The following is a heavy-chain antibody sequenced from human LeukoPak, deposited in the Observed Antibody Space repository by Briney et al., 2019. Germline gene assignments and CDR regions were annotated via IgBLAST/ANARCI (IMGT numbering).Heavy chain of an antibody. CDR2: INHSGNT. V-gene: IGHV4-34*01. Sequence: PSETLSLTCAVYGGSFSGYYWSWIRQPPGKGLEWIGEINHSGNTNYNPSLKSRVTMSIDTSKNQFSLKLSSVTAADTAVYYCARISYRGSGSYTYWGQGTLVTVSS. D-gene: IGHD3-10*01. CDR3: ARISYRGSGSYTY. CDR1: GGSFSGYY. J-gene: IGHJ4*02.